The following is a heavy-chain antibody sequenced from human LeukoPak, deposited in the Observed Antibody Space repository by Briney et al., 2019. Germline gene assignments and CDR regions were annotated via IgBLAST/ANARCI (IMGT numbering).Heavy chain of an antibody. J-gene: IGHJ4*02. CDR3: ARDYDSSGYTDY. Sequence: PGGSLRLSCAASGFTFSSYRMHWVRQAPGKGLEWVSSISSSSSYIYYAESVKGRFTISRDNAKNSLYLQMNSLRAEDTAVYYCARDYDSSGYTDYWGQGTLVTVSS. D-gene: IGHD3-22*01. V-gene: IGHV3-21*01. CDR1: GFTFSSYR. CDR2: ISSSSSYI.